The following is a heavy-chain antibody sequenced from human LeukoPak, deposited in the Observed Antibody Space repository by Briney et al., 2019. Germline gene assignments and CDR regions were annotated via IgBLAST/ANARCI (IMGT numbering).Heavy chain of an antibody. D-gene: IGHD2-2*01. J-gene: IGHJ4*02. CDR3: ARDRYCSSTTCYDNFDY. V-gene: IGHV3-21*01. CDR1: GFTFSSFS. Sequence: GGSLRPSCAASGFTFSSFSMNWVRQAPGKGLEWVSSISSSSTYIYYADSVKGRFTISRDYAKNSLYLQMNSLRAEDTAVYYCARDRYCSSTTCYDNFDYWGQGTLVTVSS. CDR2: ISSSSTYI.